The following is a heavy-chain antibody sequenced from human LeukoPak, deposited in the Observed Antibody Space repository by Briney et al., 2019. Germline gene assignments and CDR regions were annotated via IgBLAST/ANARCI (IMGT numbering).Heavy chain of an antibody. Sequence: SETLSLTCTVSGGSISSSSYYWSWIRQPPGKGLEWIGEINHSGSTNYNPSLKSRVTISVDTSKNQFSLKLSSVTAADTAVYYCARVRRYCSSTSCYGRLGGYRFDPWGQGTLVTVSS. CDR2: INHSGST. CDR3: ARVRRYCSSTSCYGRLGGYRFDP. CDR1: GGSISSSSYY. V-gene: IGHV4-39*07. J-gene: IGHJ5*02. D-gene: IGHD2-2*01.